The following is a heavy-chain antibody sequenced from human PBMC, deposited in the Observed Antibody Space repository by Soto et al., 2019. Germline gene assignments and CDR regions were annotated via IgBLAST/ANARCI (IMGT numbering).Heavy chain of an antibody. V-gene: IGHV3-23*01. CDR1: GFTFSNYA. Sequence: EVLLLESGGGLVQPGGSLRLSCAASGFTFSNYAMSWVRQAPGKGLEWVSIISGGGGTTYYADSVKGRFTISRDNSKNTVHLQINSLRVEDTAVYYCAKQAWYSSDPFDYWGQGTLVAVSS. D-gene: IGHD6-19*01. CDR3: AKQAWYSSDPFDY. J-gene: IGHJ4*02. CDR2: ISGGGGTT.